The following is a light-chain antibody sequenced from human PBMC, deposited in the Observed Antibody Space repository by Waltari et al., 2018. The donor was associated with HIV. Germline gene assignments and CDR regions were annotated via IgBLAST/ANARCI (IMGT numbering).Light chain of an antibody. Sequence: QSALTQPASVSGSPGQSITIPCNGTTSDPDLYRYVAWYRQLPGEVPQLLLYDVVNPPSGISVRSSGSRAGGAASLTISRRQTDDDCDYFCSSFTRMGGVFGPGT. CDR2: DVV. CDR3: SSFTRMGGV. J-gene: IGLJ1*01. V-gene: IGLV2-14*01. CDR1: TSDPDLYRY.